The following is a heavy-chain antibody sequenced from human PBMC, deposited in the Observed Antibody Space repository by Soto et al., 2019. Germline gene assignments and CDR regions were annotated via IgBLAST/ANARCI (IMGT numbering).Heavy chain of an antibody. CDR2: IYTSGST. J-gene: IGHJ3*02. D-gene: IGHD4-17*01. CDR3: ARTLLDTYDYGDYERNFEAFDI. CDR1: GGSISSYY. Sequence: SETLSLTCTVSGGSISSYYWSWIRQPAGKGLEWIGRIYTSGSTNYNPSLKSRVTMSVDTSKNQFSLKLSSVTAADTAVYYCARTLLDTYDYGDYERNFEAFDIWGQGTMVTVSS. V-gene: IGHV4-4*07.